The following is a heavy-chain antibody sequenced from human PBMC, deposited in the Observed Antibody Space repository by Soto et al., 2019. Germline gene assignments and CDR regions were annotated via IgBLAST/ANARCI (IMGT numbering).Heavy chain of an antibody. CDR2: INPNSGGT. Sequence: ASVKVSCKASGYTFTGYYMHWVRQAPGQGLEWMGWINPNSGGTNYAQKFQGWVTMTRDTSISTAYMELSRLRSDDTAVYYCATEKQPVRDYYYYGMDVWGQGTTVTVSS. CDR3: ATEKQPVRDYYYYGMDV. D-gene: IGHD6-6*01. CDR1: GYTFTGYY. J-gene: IGHJ6*02. V-gene: IGHV1-2*04.